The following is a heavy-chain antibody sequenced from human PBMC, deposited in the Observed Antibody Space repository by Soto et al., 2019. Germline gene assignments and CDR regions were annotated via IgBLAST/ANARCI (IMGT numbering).Heavy chain of an antibody. J-gene: IGHJ5*02. CDR2: IYYSGST. CDR3: ARLIVVVVAANKLHWFDP. V-gene: IGHV4-59*01. CDR1: GGSISSYY. Sequence: PSETLSLTCTVSGGSISSYYWSWIRQPPGKGLEWIGYIYYSGSTNYNPSLKSRVTISVDTSKNQFSLKLSSVTAADTAVYYCARLIVVVVAANKLHWFDPWGQGTLVTVSS. D-gene: IGHD2-15*01.